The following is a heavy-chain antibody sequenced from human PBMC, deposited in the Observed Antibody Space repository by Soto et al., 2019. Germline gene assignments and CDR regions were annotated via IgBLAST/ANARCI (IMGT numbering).Heavy chain of an antibody. CDR2: IYPGHSDT. Sequence: GESLKISCKGAGYSFTSYWIGWVRQMPGKGLEWMGIIYPGHSDTRYSQSFQGQVTISADKSISTAYLQWSRLKASDTAMYYGARQSGSQKVMDVWGQGTRVTVSS. D-gene: IGHD1-26*01. J-gene: IGHJ6*02. CDR1: GYSFTSYW. V-gene: IGHV5-51*01. CDR3: ARQSGSQKVMDV.